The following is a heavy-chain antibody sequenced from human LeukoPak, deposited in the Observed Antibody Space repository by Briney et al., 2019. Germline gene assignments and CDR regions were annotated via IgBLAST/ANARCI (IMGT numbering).Heavy chain of an antibody. CDR3: ARDQVATIADWFDP. V-gene: IGHV3-21*01. Sequence: GGSLRLSCTASGFTFSTYNMNWVRQAPGKGLEWVSFISTSSSYIYYADSVKGRFTISRDNAKNSLYLQMNSLRAEDTAVYYCARDQVATIADWFDPWGQGTLVTVSS. D-gene: IGHD5-12*01. CDR1: GFTFSTYN. J-gene: IGHJ5*02. CDR2: ISTSSSYI.